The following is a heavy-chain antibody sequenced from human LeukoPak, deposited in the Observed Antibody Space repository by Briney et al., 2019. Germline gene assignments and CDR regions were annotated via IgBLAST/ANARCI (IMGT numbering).Heavy chain of an antibody. CDR1: GGSISSSNW. J-gene: IGHJ4*02. Sequence: SETLSLTCAVSGGSISSSNWWSWVRQPPGKGLEWIGEIYHSGSTNYNPSLKSRVTISVDKSKNQFSLKLSSVTAANTAVYYCARDDYYDSSGDYWGQGTLVTVSS. D-gene: IGHD3-22*01. CDR2: IYHSGST. V-gene: IGHV4-4*02. CDR3: ARDDYYDSSGDY.